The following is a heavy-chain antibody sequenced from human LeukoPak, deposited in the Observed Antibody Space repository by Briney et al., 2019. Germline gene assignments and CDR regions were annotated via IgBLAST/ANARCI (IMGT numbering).Heavy chain of an antibody. CDR1: GGSFSGYY. Sequence: PSETLSLTCAVYGGSFSGYYWSWIRQPPGKGLEWIGEINHSGSTSYNPSLKSRVTISVDTSKNQFSLKLSSVTAADTAVYYCARGEANWGSYYFDYWGQGTLVTVSS. D-gene: IGHD7-27*01. CDR2: INHSGST. CDR3: ARGEANWGSYYFDY. V-gene: IGHV4-34*01. J-gene: IGHJ4*02.